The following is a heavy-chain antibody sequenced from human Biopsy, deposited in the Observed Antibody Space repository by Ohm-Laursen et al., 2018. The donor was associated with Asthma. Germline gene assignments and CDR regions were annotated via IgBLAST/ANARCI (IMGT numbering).Heavy chain of an antibody. CDR3: ARDVMEWYLPAFDF. D-gene: IGHD3-3*01. CDR1: GFTFSRYA. CDR2: GGSYYDGGLK. Sequence: SLRLSCAASGFTFSRYAIHWVRQAPGKGLEWVAVGGSYYDGGLKYYADSVNGRFTVSRDDSKNTLYLQMNSLRPDDTAVYYCARDVMEWYLPAFDFWGQGTLVTVPP. V-gene: IGHV3-30-3*01. J-gene: IGHJ4*02.